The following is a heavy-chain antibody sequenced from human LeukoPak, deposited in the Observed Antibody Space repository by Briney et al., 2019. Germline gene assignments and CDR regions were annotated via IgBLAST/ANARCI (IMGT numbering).Heavy chain of an antibody. CDR1: GFTFSSYN. V-gene: IGHV3-48*01. Sequence: PGGSLRLSCAASGFTFSSYNMNWDRQAPGKGLEWVSHISRRTSTIYYADSVKGRFTISRDNAKKSLYLEMNSLRAEDTAVYYCARDVGATDFDCWGQGTLVTVSS. D-gene: IGHD1-26*01. CDR3: ARDVGATDFDC. CDR2: ISRRTSTI. J-gene: IGHJ4*02.